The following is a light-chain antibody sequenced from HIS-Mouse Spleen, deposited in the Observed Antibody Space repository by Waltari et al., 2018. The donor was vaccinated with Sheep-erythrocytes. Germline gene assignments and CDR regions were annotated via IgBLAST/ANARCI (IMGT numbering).Light chain of an antibody. CDR3: CSYAGSSTWV. CDR1: SSVVGVFNL. J-gene: IGLJ3*02. Sequence: QSALTQPAPVSGSPGQSIPIPCTGTSSVVGVFNLFPWYQQHPGKAPKLMIYEGSKRPSGVSNRFSGSKSGNTASLTISGLQAEDEADYYCCSYAGSSTWVFGGGTKLTVL. V-gene: IGLV2-23*01. CDR2: EGS.